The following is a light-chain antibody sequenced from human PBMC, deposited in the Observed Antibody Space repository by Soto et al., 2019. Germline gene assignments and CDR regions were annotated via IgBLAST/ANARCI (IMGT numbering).Light chain of an antibody. CDR3: QRYNDYQYI. J-gene: IGKJ2*01. Sequence: EIVLTQSPGTLSLSPGERATLSCRASQSVSSSYLAWYQQKPGQAPRLLIYGASSRATGIPDRFSGSGSGTDFTLTISRLEPEDFAVYYCQRYNDYQYIFGQGTKLEIK. CDR2: GAS. V-gene: IGKV3-20*01. CDR1: QSVSSSY.